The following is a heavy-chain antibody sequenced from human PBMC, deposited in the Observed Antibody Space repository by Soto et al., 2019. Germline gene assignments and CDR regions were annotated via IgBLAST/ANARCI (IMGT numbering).Heavy chain of an antibody. Sequence: SETLSLTCSVSGGSVRTGSYHWSWIRQPPGKGLEWIGFIPNNGSPDYNPSLKSRVVVSIDRSKNQFSLKVNSVTAADTAVYFCARIGWGGDSWGQGALVTVSS. CDR1: GGSVRTGSYH. V-gene: IGHV4-61*01. CDR3: ARIGWGGDS. D-gene: IGHD7-27*01. J-gene: IGHJ4*02. CDR2: IPNNGSP.